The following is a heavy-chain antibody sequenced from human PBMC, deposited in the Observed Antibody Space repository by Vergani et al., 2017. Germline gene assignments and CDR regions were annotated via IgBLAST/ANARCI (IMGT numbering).Heavy chain of an antibody. CDR2: IQFDGSNQ. D-gene: IGHD3-16*01. CDR3: AKHFRGWGIDY. Sequence: QVQLVESGGGVVQPGGSLRLSCAASGFSFGSYGMQWIRQGPGKGLEFVSFIQFDGSNQYYADSVKGRFTLSRDFSKNTLYLQMNSLRTDDTATYYCAKHFRGWGIDYWGQGTQVIVSS. J-gene: IGHJ4*02. CDR1: GFSFGSYG. V-gene: IGHV3-30*02.